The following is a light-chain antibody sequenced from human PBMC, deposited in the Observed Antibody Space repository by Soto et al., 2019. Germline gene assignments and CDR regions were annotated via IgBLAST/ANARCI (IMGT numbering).Light chain of an antibody. V-gene: IGKV1-5*01. CDR2: DAS. CDR3: QQYHAYHWT. J-gene: IGKJ1*01. Sequence: DIQMTQSPSTLSASVGDRVTITCRASQSIGNGLAWYQQKLGKAPKVLIYDASNLESGVPSRFSGSGSGTEFTLNISSLQPYDFATYYCQQYHAYHWTFGQGTKVEIK. CDR1: QSIGNG.